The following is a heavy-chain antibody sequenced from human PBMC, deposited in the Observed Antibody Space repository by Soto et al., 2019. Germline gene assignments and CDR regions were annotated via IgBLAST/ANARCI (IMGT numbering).Heavy chain of an antibody. CDR2: ISGSGGST. D-gene: IGHD3-10*01. Sequence: GGSLRLSCAASGFTFSIFAMSWVRQSPGKGLEWVSTISGSGGSTYYADAVKGRFTISRDNSMGTLYLQMKSLRVEDTAIYYCANEVSPGSTVDLGYWGQGALVTVSS. CDR1: GFTFSIFA. CDR3: ANEVSPGSTVDLGY. J-gene: IGHJ4*02. V-gene: IGHV3-23*01.